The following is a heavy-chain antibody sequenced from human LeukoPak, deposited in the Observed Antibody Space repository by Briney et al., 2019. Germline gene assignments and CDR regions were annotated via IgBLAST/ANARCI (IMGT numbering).Heavy chain of an antibody. Sequence: LGESLKISCQGSGSSFTSYWIGWVRQLPGKGLEWMGIIYPGDSDTRYSPSFQGQVTISADKSISTAYLQWSSLKASDTAMYYCARGPHYYDSSGYYFDYWGQGTLVTVSS. CDR2: IYPGDSDT. V-gene: IGHV5-51*01. CDR1: GSSFTSYW. J-gene: IGHJ4*02. CDR3: ARGPHYYDSSGYYFDY. D-gene: IGHD3-22*01.